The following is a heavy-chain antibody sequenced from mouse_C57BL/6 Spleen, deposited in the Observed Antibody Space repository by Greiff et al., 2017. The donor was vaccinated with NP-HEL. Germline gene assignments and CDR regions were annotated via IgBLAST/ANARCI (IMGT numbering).Heavy chain of an antibody. CDR1: GYSITSGYY. J-gene: IGHJ1*03. CDR3: ARRSITTVEGDV. D-gene: IGHD1-1*01. CDR2: ISYDGSN. Sequence: VQLKESGPGLVKPSQSLSLTCSVTGYSITSGYYWNWIRQFPGNKLEWMGYISYDGSNNYNPSLKNRISITRDTSKNQFFLNLHSVTTEDTATYYCARRSITTVEGDVWGTGTTVTVSS. V-gene: IGHV3-6*01.